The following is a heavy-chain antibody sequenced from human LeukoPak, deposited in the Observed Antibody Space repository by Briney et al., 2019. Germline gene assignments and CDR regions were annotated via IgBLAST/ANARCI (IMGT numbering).Heavy chain of an antibody. J-gene: IGHJ4*02. CDR2: ISGSGGST. D-gene: IGHD3-10*01. V-gene: IGHV3-23*01. CDR1: GFTFSSYV. CDR3: AKAERFGELFFDY. Sequence: GGSLRLPCAASGFTFSSYVMSWVRQAPGKGLEWVSGISGSGGSTFYADSVKGRFTISRDSSKHTLYLQMNSLRAEDTAIYYCAKAERFGELFFDYWGQGTLVTVSS.